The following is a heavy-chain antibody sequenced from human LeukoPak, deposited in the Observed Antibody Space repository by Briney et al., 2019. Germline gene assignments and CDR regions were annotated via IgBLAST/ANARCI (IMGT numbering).Heavy chain of an antibody. CDR2: INHSGRT. J-gene: IGHJ6*03. CDR1: GGSISSSSYY. D-gene: IGHD2-2*01. CDR3: ARGRNYCSSTSCYLSYYYYMDV. V-gene: IGHV4-39*07. Sequence: PSETLSLTCTVSGGSISSSSYYWGWIRQPPGKGLEWIGEINHSGRTNYNPSLKSRVTISVDTSKNQFSLKLSSVTAADTAVYYCARGRNYCSSTSCYLSYYYYMDVWGKGTTVTVSS.